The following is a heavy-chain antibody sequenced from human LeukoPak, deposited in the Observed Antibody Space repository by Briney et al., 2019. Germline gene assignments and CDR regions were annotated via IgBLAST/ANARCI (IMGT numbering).Heavy chain of an antibody. J-gene: IGHJ4*02. V-gene: IGHV3-7*04. D-gene: IGHD3-3*01. CDR1: GFTFSSYW. CDR2: IKQDGSEK. CDR3: ARGRYDFWSGPPSGFDY. Sequence: PGGSLRLSCAASGFTFSSYWMSWVRQAPGKGLEWVANIKQDGSEKYYVDSVKGRFTISRDNAKNSLYLQMNSLRAEDTAVYYCARGRYDFWSGPPSGFDYWGPGTLVAVSS.